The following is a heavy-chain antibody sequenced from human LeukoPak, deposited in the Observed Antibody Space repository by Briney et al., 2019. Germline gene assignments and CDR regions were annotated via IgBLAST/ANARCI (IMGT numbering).Heavy chain of an antibody. CDR3: ARERRWFHGWFDP. CDR2: ISSSSSYI. D-gene: IGHD2-15*01. J-gene: IGHJ5*02. CDR1: GFTFSSYW. Sequence: PGGSLRLSCAASGFTFSSYWMNWVRQAPGKGLEWVSSISSSSSYIYYADSVKGRFTISRDNAKNSLYLQMNSLRAEDTAVYYCARERRWFHGWFDPWGQGTLVTVSS. V-gene: IGHV3-21*01.